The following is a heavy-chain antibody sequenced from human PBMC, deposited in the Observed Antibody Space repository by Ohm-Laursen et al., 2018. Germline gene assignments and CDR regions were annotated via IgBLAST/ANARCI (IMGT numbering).Heavy chain of an antibody. J-gene: IGHJ5*02. CDR3: ARWGGSYGGGWFDP. CDR1: GGSISNYY. CDR2: IYHSEST. V-gene: IGHV4-59*12. Sequence: SETLSLTCTVPGGSISNYYWSWIRQPPGKGLEWIGYIYHSESTYYNPSLDGRVTMSLDTSKNQFSLKLRSVTAADTALYYCARWGGSYGGGWFDPRGQGTLLSVSS. D-gene: IGHD1-26*01.